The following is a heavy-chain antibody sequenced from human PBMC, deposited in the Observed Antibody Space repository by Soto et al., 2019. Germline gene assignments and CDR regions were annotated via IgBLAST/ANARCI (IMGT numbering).Heavy chain of an antibody. D-gene: IGHD3-16*01. CDR1: GFNFSSYA. CDR3: ARSLDGLDV. Sequence: QVQLVESGGGVVRPGGLLRLSCAASGFNFSSYAMYWVRQAPGKGLEWVAVIWNVGSKRYHADSVKGRFTISRDNYKNTLYLQMSSVRDEDTAVYYCARSLDGLDVWGQGTTVYVSS. V-gene: IGHV3-33*01. CDR2: IWNVGSKR. J-gene: IGHJ6*02.